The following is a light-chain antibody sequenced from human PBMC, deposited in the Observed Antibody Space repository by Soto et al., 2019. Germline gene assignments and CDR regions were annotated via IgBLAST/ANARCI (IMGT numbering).Light chain of an antibody. CDR1: QSVSSN. V-gene: IGKV3-15*01. CDR2: GAS. CDR3: QQYNNWPQT. Sequence: EIVLTQSPDTLSLSPGARAPLSCRASQSVSSNLAWYQQKPGQAPRLLIYGASTRATGIPARFSGSGSGTEFTLTISSLQSEDFAVYYCQQYNNWPQTFGQGTKVDIK. J-gene: IGKJ1*01.